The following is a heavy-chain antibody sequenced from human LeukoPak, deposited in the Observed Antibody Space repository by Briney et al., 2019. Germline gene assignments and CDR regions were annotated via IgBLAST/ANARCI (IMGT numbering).Heavy chain of an antibody. CDR3: AKCTTVRSYGRYFDY. V-gene: IGHV3-23*01. D-gene: IGHD1-26*01. CDR1: GFTFGDHA. J-gene: IGHJ4*02. Sequence: GGSLRLSCTASGFTFGDHAMSWFRQAPGKGLEWVSVISDSGATTYYADSVKGRFTISRDNSKNTLYLQMNSLRAEDTAVYYCAKCTTVRSYGRYFDYWGQGTLVTVSP. CDR2: ISDSGATT.